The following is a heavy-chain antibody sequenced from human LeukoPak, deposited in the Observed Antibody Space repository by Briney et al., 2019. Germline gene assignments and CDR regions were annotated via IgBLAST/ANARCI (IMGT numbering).Heavy chain of an antibody. D-gene: IGHD6-19*01. Sequence: GGSLRLSRAASGSPFSSYWMSWVRQAPGKGLEWVANIKEDGSEKYYVDSVKGRFTISRDNSKNSVYLQMNSLRAEDTAVYYCSRDSRIAMAGQDSWGQGTLVTVSS. CDR1: GSPFSSYW. CDR2: IKEDGSEK. CDR3: SRDSRIAMAGQDS. V-gene: IGHV3-7*01. J-gene: IGHJ4*02.